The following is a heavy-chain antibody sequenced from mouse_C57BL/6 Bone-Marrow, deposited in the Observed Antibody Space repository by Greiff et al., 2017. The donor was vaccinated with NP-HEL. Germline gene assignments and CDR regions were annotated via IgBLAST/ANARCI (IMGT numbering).Heavy chain of an antibody. Sequence: QVHVKQSGAELAKPGASVKLSCKASGYTFTSYWMHWVKQRPGQGLEWIGYINPSSGYTKYNQKFKDKATLTADKSSGTAYMQLSSLTYEDSAVYYCDAGDYFDYWGQGTTLTVSS. J-gene: IGHJ2*01. CDR2: INPSSGYT. V-gene: IGHV1-7*01. CDR1: GYTFTSYW. CDR3: DAGDYFDY. D-gene: IGHD4-1*01.